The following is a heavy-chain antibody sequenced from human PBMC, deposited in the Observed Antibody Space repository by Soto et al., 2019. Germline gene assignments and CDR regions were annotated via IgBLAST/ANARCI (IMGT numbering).Heavy chain of an antibody. V-gene: IGHV3-23*01. D-gene: IGHD6-13*01. Sequence: EVQLLESGGGLVQPGGSLRLSCAASGFTFSNYAMSWVRQAPGKGLEWVSAISGSGGSTYYADSVKGRFTISRDNSKNTLYLQMNSLRAEDTAVYYCAKDLKQQLENYGMDVWGQGTTVTVSS. J-gene: IGHJ6*02. CDR2: ISGSGGST. CDR3: AKDLKQQLENYGMDV. CDR1: GFTFSNYA.